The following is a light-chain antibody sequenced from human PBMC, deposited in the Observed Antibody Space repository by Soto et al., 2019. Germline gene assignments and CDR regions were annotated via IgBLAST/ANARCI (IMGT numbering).Light chain of an antibody. CDR1: SSNVGSYKL. V-gene: IGLV2-14*02. Sequence: QSVLTHPASGSGSPGQSITISCTGTSSNVGSYKLVSWYQQHPGKAPKLMISEVTNRPSGVSDRFSGSKSGNTASLTISGLQAEDEADYYCSLFTSRFTFVFGTGTKGTVL. CDR2: EVT. CDR3: SLFTSRFTFV. J-gene: IGLJ1*01.